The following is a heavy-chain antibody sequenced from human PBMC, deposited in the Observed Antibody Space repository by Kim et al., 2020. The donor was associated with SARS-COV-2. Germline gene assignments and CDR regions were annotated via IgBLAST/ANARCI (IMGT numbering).Heavy chain of an antibody. J-gene: IGHJ4*02. V-gene: IGHV4-31*03. D-gene: IGHD2-2*01. CDR1: GGSISSGGYY. CDR2: IYYSGST. Sequence: SETLSLTCTVSGGSISSGGYYWSWIRQHPGKGLEWIGYIYYSGSTYYNPSLKSRVTISVDTSKNQFSLKLSSVTAADTAVYYCASQRSPHQTMGFLDYWGQGTLVTVAS. CDR3: ASQRSPHQTMGFLDY.